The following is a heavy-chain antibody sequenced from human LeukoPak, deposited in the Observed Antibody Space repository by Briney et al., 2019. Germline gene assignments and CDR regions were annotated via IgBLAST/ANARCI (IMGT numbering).Heavy chain of an antibody. V-gene: IGHV3-73*01. CDR1: GFTFSGSA. D-gene: IGHD4-23*01. Sequence: PGGSLRLSCAASGFTFSGSAMHWVRQASGKGLEWVGRIRSKANSYATAYAASVKGRFTISRDDSKNTAYLQMNSLKTEDTAVYYCARARNSGFRVFDLWGRGTLVTVSS. CDR2: IRSKANSYAT. CDR3: ARARNSGFRVFDL. J-gene: IGHJ2*01.